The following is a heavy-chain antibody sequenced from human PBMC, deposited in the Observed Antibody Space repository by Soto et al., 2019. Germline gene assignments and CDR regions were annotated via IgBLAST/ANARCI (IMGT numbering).Heavy chain of an antibody. D-gene: IGHD3-9*01. CDR1: GFTFDDYA. CDR2: ISWNSGSI. CDR3: AKDSTYDILNGNFDY. V-gene: IGHV3-9*01. J-gene: IGHJ4*02. Sequence: ESGGGLVQPGRSLRLSCAASGFTFDDYAMHWVRQAPGKGLEWVSGISWNSGSIGYADSVKGRFTISRDNAKNSLYLQMNSLRAEDTALYYCAKDSTYDILNGNFDYWGQGTLVTVSS.